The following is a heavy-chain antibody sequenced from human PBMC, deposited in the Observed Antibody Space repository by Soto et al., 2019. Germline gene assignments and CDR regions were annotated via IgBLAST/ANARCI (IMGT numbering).Heavy chain of an antibody. CDR1: GGSISSGDYY. J-gene: IGHJ4*02. Sequence: SETLSLTCTVSGGSISSGDYYWSWIRQPPGKGLEWIGYIYYSGSTYYNPSLKSRVTISVDTSKNQFSLKLSSVIAADTAVYYCASDGIAAAGTGKTFNYWGQGTLVTVSS. CDR3: ASDGIAAAGTGKTFNY. V-gene: IGHV4-30-4*01. D-gene: IGHD6-13*01. CDR2: IYYSGST.